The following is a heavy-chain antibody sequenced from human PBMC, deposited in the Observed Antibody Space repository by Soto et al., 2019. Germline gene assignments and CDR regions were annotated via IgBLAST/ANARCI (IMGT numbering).Heavy chain of an antibody. CDR3: AHRPFSSIWHDAYDI. CDR2: IYWDDDK. CDR1: GFSLSARGVG. J-gene: IGHJ3*02. Sequence: QITLKESGPTLVKPTETLTLTCTFSGFSLSARGVGVGWIRQPPGKALEWLAIIYWDDDKRYSPSLRTTFTITQVTSNNQVVLTRTNMDPVDTATYFCAHRPFSSIWHDAYDIWGPGTMVTVSS. V-gene: IGHV2-5*02. D-gene: IGHD6-13*01.